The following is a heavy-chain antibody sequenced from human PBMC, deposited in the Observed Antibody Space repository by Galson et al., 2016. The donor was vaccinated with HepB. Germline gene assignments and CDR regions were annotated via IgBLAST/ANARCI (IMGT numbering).Heavy chain of an antibody. CDR1: GDTFSSFA. CDR2: IIPLFGTA. D-gene: IGHD3-16*01. V-gene: IGHV1-69*06. Sequence: SVKVSCKASGDTFSSFAISWVRQAPGQGPEWMGGIIPLFGTANYAEKFQGRVTITADRSTSTAYMELRSMRSEDTAVYYCARTLGYLVGARGTSDYWGQGTLVTVS. CDR3: ARTLGYLVGARGTSDY. J-gene: IGHJ4*02.